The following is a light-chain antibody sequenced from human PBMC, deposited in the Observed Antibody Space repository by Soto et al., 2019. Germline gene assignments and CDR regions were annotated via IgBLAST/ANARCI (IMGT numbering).Light chain of an antibody. CDR1: QSVSSY. Sequence: EIVLTQSPATLSLSPGERATLSCRASQSVSSYLAWYQQKPGQAPRLLIYDASNRATGIPARFSGSGSGTDFTLTIKSLDTEDFAVYYWQQRSNWPRTFRQGTKQEIK. V-gene: IGKV3-11*01. CDR3: QQRSNWPRT. CDR2: DAS. J-gene: IGKJ2*01.